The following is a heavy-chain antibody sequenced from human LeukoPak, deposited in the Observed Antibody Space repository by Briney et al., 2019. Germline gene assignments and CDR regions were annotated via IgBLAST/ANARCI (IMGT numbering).Heavy chain of an antibody. Sequence: PSETLSLTCTVSGDSISGYYWSWIRQPAGKGLEWIGRIYPTGTTNYNPSPTSRVTISIDMSRNQFSLRLTSVTAADTAVYYCARNGSPRREYLYYYMDVWGKGTTVTVSS. D-gene: IGHD5-24*01. CDR3: ARNGSPRREYLYYYMDV. J-gene: IGHJ6*03. V-gene: IGHV4-4*07. CDR1: GDSISGYY. CDR2: IYPTGTT.